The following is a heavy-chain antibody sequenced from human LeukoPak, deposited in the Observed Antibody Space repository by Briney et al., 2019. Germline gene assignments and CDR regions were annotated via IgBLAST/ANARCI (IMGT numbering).Heavy chain of an antibody. CDR2: ISSSSRTI. Sequence: GGSLRLSCAASGFTFSSYWMTWVRQAPGKGLEWLSYISSSSRTIYYADSVKGRFTISRDNAKNSLYLQMNSLRAEDTAVYYCARGSKRVLQPWLHDLSYYFDYWGQGTLVTVSS. V-gene: IGHV3-48*01. D-gene: IGHD5-18*01. CDR3: ARGSKRVLQPWLHDLSYYFDY. J-gene: IGHJ4*02. CDR1: GFTFSSYW.